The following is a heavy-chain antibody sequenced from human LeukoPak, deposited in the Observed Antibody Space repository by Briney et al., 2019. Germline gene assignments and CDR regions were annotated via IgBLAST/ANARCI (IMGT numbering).Heavy chain of an antibody. V-gene: IGHV1-69*04. Sequence: SVKVSCKASGGTFSSYAISWVRQAPGQGLEWMGRIIPILGIANYAQKFQGRVTITADKSTSTAYMELSSLRSEDTAVYYCARDGGIAAAGLDYWGQGTLVTLSS. CDR1: GGTFSSYA. CDR3: ARDGGIAAAGLDY. D-gene: IGHD6-13*01. CDR2: IIPILGIA. J-gene: IGHJ4*02.